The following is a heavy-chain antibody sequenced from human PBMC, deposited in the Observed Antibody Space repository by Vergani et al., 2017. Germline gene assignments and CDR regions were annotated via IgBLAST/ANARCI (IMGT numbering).Heavy chain of an antibody. CDR3: AKVGSVTSGSIQYNFDRDV. J-gene: IGHJ6*03. V-gene: IGHV3-30*18. CDR2: ISNDGSKK. D-gene: IGHD3-10*01. Sequence: QVQLAESGGGRVQPGRSLRLSCAASGFSFSSHAIHWVRQAPGKGLEWVAVISNDGSKKYYADSVKGRFTISRDNSKNTLDLQMNSLRTQDTAVYYCAKVGSVTSGSIQYNFDRDVWGKGTTVTVS. CDR1: GFSFSSHA.